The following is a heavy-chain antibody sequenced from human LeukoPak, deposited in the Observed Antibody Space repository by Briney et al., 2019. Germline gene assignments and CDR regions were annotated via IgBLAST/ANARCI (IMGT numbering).Heavy chain of an antibody. CDR1: RFTFSSYW. D-gene: IGHD5-18*01. J-gene: IGHJ4*02. CDR3: ARDQSLGGYSYGYIDN. Sequence: TGGSLRLSCAASRFTFSSYWMHWVRHVTGKGLVWVSCINSDGSSTRYADSVKGRFTTSRDNAKNTLYLQKNSLRAEDTAVYYCARDQSLGGYSYGYIDNWGQGTPVTVSS. CDR2: INSDGSST. V-gene: IGHV3-74*01.